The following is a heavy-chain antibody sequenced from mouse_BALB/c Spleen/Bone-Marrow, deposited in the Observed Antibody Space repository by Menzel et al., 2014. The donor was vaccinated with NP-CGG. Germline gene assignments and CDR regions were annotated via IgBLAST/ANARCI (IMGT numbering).Heavy chain of an antibody. J-gene: IGHJ3*01. V-gene: IGHV1S29*02. CDR2: IYPYNGGT. D-gene: IGHD1-2*01. Sequence: EVELVESGPELVKPGASVKISRKASGYTFTDYNMHWVKQSHGKSLEWIGYIYPYNGGTGYNQKFKSKATLTVDNSSSTAYMELRSLTSEDSAVYYCARRFITTAAWFAYWGQGTLVTVSA. CDR1: GYTFTDYN. CDR3: ARRFITTAAWFAY.